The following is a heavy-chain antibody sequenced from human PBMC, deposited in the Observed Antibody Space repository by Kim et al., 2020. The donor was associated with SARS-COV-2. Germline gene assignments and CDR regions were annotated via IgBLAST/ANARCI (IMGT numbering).Heavy chain of an antibody. J-gene: IGHJ6*02. CDR3: TRDPRILDV. V-gene: IGHV3-11*01. CDR2: IGDSGTSI. D-gene: IGHD3-3*02. Sequence: GGSLRLSCAASGFTFSDYFMTWVRQAPGKGLECVSYIGDSGTSINYADSVRGRFTISRDNAKNSLYLQMNSLRAEDTAIYFCTRDPRILDVWGQGTTVTVSS. CDR1: GFTFSDYF.